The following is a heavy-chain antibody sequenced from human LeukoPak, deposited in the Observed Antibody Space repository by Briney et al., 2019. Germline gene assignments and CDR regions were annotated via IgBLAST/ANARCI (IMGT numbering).Heavy chain of an antibody. CDR1: GFTVSSNY. V-gene: IGHV3-66*01. CDR2: IYSGGST. CDR3: ASRRDGYNASDY. J-gene: IGHJ4*02. D-gene: IGHD5-24*01. Sequence: GGSLRLSCAASGFTVSSNYMSWVRQAPGKGLEWVSVIYSGGSTYYADSVKGRFTISRDNSKNTLYLQMNSLRAEDTAVYYCASRRDGYNASDYWGQGTLVTVSS.